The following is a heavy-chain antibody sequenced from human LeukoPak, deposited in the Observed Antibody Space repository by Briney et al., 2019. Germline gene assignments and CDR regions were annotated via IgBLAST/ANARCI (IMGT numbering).Heavy chain of an antibody. CDR2: FDPEQEET. Sequence: ASVKVSCKVSGYTLSDLSMHWVRQAPGKGLEWMGGFDPEQEETIYAQKFQGRLTMTEDTSTDTAYMELSSLISEDTAMYYCVIDCGDYGDYWGQGALVTVSS. J-gene: IGHJ4*02. V-gene: IGHV1-24*01. CDR1: GYTLSDLS. CDR3: VIDCGDYGDY. D-gene: IGHD4-17*01.